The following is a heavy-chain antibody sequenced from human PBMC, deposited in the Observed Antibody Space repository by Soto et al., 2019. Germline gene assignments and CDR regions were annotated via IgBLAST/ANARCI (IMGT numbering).Heavy chain of an antibody. CDR1: GFTFSSYG. Sequence: QVQLVESGGGVVQPGRSLRLSCAASGFTFSSYGMHWVRQAPGKGLEWVAVISYDGSNKYYADSVKGRFTISRDNSKNTLYLQMNSLRAEDTAVYYCAKDRPIWSLDYWGQGTLVTVSS. J-gene: IGHJ4*02. CDR3: AKDRPIWSLDY. CDR2: ISYDGSNK. D-gene: IGHD3-10*01. V-gene: IGHV3-30*18.